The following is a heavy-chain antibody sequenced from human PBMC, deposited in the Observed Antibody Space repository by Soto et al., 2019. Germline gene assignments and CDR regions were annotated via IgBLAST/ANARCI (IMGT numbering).Heavy chain of an antibody. Sequence: QLQLQESGPGLVKPSETLSLTCTVSGGSISSSSYYWGWIRQPPGKGLEWIGSIYYSGSTYYNPSLKSRVTISVDTSKNQFSLKLSSETAADTAVYYCASNVREAVASAFDIWGQGTMVTVSS. V-gene: IGHV4-39*01. D-gene: IGHD6-19*01. CDR3: ASNVREAVASAFDI. CDR2: IYYSGST. J-gene: IGHJ3*02. CDR1: GGSISSSSYY.